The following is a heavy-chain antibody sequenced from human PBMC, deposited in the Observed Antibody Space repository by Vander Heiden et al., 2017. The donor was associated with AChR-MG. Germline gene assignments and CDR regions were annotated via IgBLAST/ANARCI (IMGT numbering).Heavy chain of an antibody. D-gene: IGHD6-19*01. J-gene: IGHJ4*02. Sequence: EVQLVQSGAEVKKPGESLKISCKGSGYSFTSHWIGRVRQMPGKGLEWMGIIYPGDSDTRYSPSFQGQVTISADKSISTAYLQWSSLKASDTAMYYCARHVSPEGNRMKQSVDYWGQGTLVTVSS. CDR3: ARHVSPEGNRMKQSVDY. V-gene: IGHV5-51*01. CDR1: GYSFTSHW. CDR2: IYPGDSDT.